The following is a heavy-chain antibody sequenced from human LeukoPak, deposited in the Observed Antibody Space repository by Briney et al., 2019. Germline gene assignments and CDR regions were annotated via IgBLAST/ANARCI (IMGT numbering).Heavy chain of an antibody. D-gene: IGHD3-10*01. CDR1: GGTFSSYA. V-gene: IGHV1-69*04. Sequence: SVKVSCKASGGTFSSYAISWVRQAPGQGLEWMGRIIPILGIANYAQKFQGRVTITADKSTSTAYMELSSLRSEDTAVYYCARDYYGSGSYMDVWGKGTTVTVSS. CDR3: ARDYYGSGSYMDV. J-gene: IGHJ6*03. CDR2: IIPILGIA.